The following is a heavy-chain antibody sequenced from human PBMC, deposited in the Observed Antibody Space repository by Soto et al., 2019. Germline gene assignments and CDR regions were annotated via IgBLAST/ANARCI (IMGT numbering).Heavy chain of an antibody. CDR3: ARDSSLSDQVTFDD. V-gene: IGHV4-59*01. Sequence: PSETLSLTCTVSGGSISSYYWSWIRQPPGKGLEWIEYIYYSGSTNYNPSLKSRVTISVDTSKNQFSLKLSSVTAADTAVYYCARDSSLSDQVTFDDWGQGTLVTVSS. D-gene: IGHD2-21*02. J-gene: IGHJ4*02. CDR1: GGSISSYY. CDR2: IYYSGST.